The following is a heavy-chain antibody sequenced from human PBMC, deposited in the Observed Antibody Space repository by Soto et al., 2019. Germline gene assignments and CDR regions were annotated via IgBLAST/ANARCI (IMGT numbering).Heavy chain of an antibody. CDR3: AKLRGDYDSSGYYYFDY. CDR1: GFTFSCCA. D-gene: IGHD3-22*01. J-gene: IGHJ4*02. V-gene: IGHV3-23*01. Sequence: GGSLRLSCAASGFTFSCCAMSWVRQAPGKGLDYVSTIHGDGDYIHYSDSVKGRFTISRDNSKNTLYLQMNSLRAEDTAVYYCAKLRGDYDSSGYYYFDYWGQGTLVTVSS. CDR2: IHGDGDYI.